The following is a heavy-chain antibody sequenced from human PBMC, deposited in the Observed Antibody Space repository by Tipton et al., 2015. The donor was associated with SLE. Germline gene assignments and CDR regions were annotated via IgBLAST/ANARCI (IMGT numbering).Heavy chain of an antibody. CDR2: IRYDGSNK. Sequence: SLRLSCAASGFTFSSYGMHWVRQAPGKGLEWVAFIRYDGSNKYYADSVKGRFTISRDNAKNALFLQMSRLRVEDTATYFCATNDGTSWGQGTLVSVSS. CDR1: GFTFSSYG. V-gene: IGHV3-30*02. J-gene: IGHJ1*01. CDR3: ATNDGTS. D-gene: IGHD1-26*01.